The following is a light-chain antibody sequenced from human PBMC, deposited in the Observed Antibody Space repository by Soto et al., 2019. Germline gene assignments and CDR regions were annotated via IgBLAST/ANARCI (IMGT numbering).Light chain of an antibody. CDR1: QSVTSNY. CDR3: QQYGSSPLT. J-gene: IGKJ4*01. V-gene: IGKV3-20*01. CDR2: GAS. Sequence: EIVLTQSPGTLSLSPGERATLSCRASQSVTSNYLAWYQQKPGQAPRLLIYGASSRATGIPDRINGGGSGTDFTLAISRLEPEDFAVYYCQQYGSSPLTFGGGTKVEIK.